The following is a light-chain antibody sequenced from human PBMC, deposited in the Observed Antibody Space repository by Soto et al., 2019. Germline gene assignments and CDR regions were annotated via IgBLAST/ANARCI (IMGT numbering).Light chain of an antibody. CDR2: DAS. CDR1: QSVSSY. Sequence: PGERATLSCRASQSVSSYLAWYQQKPGQAPRLLIYDASNRATGIPARFSGSGSGTDFTLTISSLEPEDFAVYYCQQRSNWPPLFTFGPGTKVDIK. V-gene: IGKV3-11*01. CDR3: QQRSNWPPLFT. J-gene: IGKJ3*01.